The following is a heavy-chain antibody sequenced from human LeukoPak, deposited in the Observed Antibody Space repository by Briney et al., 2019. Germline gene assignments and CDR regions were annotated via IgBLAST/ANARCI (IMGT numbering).Heavy chain of an antibody. V-gene: IGHV3-9*01. J-gene: IGHJ4*02. D-gene: IGHD2-15*01. CDR2: ISWNSGSI. CDR3: VRDPTRAECSDGSCYLDH. Sequence: PGGSLRLSCAASGFTFDDYAMHWVRQAPGKGLEWVSGISWNSGSIDYVDSVKGRFTISRDNAKNSLYLQMNSLRAEDTAVYYCVRDPTRAECSDGSCYLDHWGQGTLVSVSS. CDR1: GFTFDDYA.